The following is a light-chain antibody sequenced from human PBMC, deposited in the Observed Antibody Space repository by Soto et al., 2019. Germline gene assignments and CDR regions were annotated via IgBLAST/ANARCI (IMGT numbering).Light chain of an antibody. V-gene: IGKV1-33*01. J-gene: IGKJ3*01. CDR2: GAS. CDR3: QQYDNLPPFT. Sequence: DIQMTQSPSSLSASVGARVSITCQASQDIRTSLSWFQQKPGRAPKLLIYGASYLETGVPSRFRVSGSGTDFSFTISSLQPEDIATYYCQQYDNLPPFTFGPGTKVDIK. CDR1: QDIRTS.